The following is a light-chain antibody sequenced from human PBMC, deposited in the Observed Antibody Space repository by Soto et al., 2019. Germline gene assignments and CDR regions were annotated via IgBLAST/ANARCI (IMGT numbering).Light chain of an antibody. Sequence: DIQLTQSSSFLSASVGDRVTITCRASQGMSSYLAWYQQTPGKAPKLLIYASSILQSGVPSRFSGSGSGTEFTLTINSLQPEDFATYYCQQLNTFPVTFGQGTRLAI. V-gene: IGKV1-9*01. CDR2: ASS. CDR3: QQLNTFPVT. J-gene: IGKJ5*01. CDR1: QGMSSY.